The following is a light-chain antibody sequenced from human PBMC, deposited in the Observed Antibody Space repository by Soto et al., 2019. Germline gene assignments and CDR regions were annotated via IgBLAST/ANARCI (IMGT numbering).Light chain of an antibody. CDR1: TSDVGGFDS. J-gene: IGLJ3*02. Sequence: QSVLTQPASVSGSPGQSITISCTATTSDVGGFDSVSRYQQHPGTAPRVIIYEVSNRPSGVSYRFSGSKSANTASLTISGLQADDEADYYCSSYTTSNTWLFGGGTKVTVL. V-gene: IGLV2-14*01. CDR2: EVS. CDR3: SSYTTSNTWL.